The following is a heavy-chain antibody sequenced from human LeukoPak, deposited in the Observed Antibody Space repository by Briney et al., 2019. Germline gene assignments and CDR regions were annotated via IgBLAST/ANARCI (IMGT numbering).Heavy chain of an antibody. J-gene: IGHJ4*02. CDR1: GGSVTSTNW. CDR2: VHLDGKP. Sequence: SETLSLTCDVSGGSVTSTNWWTWVRQPPGKGLEWIGEVHLDGKPNYNPSLKSRLIMSVDLPEHHISLKLTSVTAADTAVYYCARGPRGWYYFDWWGQGTLVTVSS. D-gene: IGHD6-19*01. CDR3: ARGPRGWYYFDW. V-gene: IGHV4/OR15-8*01.